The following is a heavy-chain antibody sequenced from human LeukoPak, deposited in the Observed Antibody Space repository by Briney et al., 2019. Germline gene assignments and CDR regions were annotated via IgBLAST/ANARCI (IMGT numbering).Heavy chain of an antibody. J-gene: IGHJ5*02. CDR2: INPNSGGT. D-gene: IGHD3-22*01. Sequence: ASVKVSCKASGYTFTGYYMHWVRQAPGQGLEWMGWINPNSGGTNYAQKFQGRVTMTRDTSISTAYMELSRLRSDDTAVYYCARIETYYYDSSGSEPWGQGTLVTVSS. V-gene: IGHV1-2*02. CDR3: ARIETYYYDSSGSEP. CDR1: GYTFTGYY.